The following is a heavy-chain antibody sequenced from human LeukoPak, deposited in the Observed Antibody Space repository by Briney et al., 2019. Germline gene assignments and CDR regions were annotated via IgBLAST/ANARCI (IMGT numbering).Heavy chain of an antibody. V-gene: IGHV4-4*07. J-gene: IGHJ5*02. CDR3: ARDSVPAASLNWFDP. CDR2: IYTSGST. Sequence: SETLSLTCTVSGGSISSYYWSWIRQPAGKGLEWIWRIYTSGSTNYNPSLKSRVTMSVDTSKNQFSLKLSSVTAADTAVYYCARDSVPAASLNWFDPWGQGTLVTVSS. CDR1: GGSISSYY. D-gene: IGHD2-2*01.